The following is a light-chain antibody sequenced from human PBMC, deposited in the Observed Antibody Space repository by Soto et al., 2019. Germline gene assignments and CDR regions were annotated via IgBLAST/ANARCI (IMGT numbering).Light chain of an antibody. J-gene: IGKJ5*01. CDR1: QGINNL. Sequence: DIQMTQSPSSLSASLGDRVTITCRASQGINNLLAWYQQKPGKAPKSLIKTASILQSGVPSRLSGSGSETDFTLTISSLQPEDFATYYGQQYNSFPRTFGQGTRLEI. CDR3: QQYNSFPRT. V-gene: IGKV1D-16*01. CDR2: TAS.